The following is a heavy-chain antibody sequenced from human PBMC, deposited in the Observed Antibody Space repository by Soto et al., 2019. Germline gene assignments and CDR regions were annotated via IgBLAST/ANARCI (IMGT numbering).Heavy chain of an antibody. CDR2: INSDSGKV. J-gene: IGHJ4*02. D-gene: IGHD3-10*01. CDR1: GFPFHGYG. V-gene: IGHV3-9*01. CDR3: AKDRGSVLGVISD. Sequence: AASGFPFHGYGMVWVRRVAGKGLEWVSGINSDSGKVGYADSVKGRFTISRDNARNSLYLQMNSLRVEDTAFYYCAKDRGSVLGVISDWGQGTLVTVS.